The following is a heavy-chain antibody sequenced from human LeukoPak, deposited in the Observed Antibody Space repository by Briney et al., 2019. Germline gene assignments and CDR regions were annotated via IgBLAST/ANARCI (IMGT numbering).Heavy chain of an antibody. CDR1: GGSISSSSYY. CDR3: ARSYISSSLRGYFDY. CDR2: IYYSGST. Sequence: SETLSLSCTVSGGSISSSSYYWGWIRQPPGKGLEWIGRIYYSGSTYYNPSLKSRVTISVDTSKNQFSLKLSSVTAADTAVYYCARSYISSSLRGYFDYWGQETLVTVSS. V-gene: IGHV4-39*07. J-gene: IGHJ4*02. D-gene: IGHD6-6*01.